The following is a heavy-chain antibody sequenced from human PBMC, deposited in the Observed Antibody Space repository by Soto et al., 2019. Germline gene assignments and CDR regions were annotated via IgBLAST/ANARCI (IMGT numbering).Heavy chain of an antibody. CDR1: GFTFSNYI. D-gene: IGHD5-18*01. CDR2: ISSSSDTI. Sequence: GGSLRLSCAASGFTFSNYIMDWVRQAPGKGLEWISYISSSSDTIYYADSVKGRFTISRDNAKNSLYLQMDSLRDEDAAVYYCAGGNRYNYGVVTRAAFDIWGQGTMVTVSS. CDR3: AGGNRYNYGVVTRAAFDI. V-gene: IGHV3-48*02. J-gene: IGHJ3*02.